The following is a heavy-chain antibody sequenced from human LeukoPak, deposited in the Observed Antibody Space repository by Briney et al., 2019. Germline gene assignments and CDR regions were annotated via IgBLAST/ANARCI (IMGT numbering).Heavy chain of an antibody. J-gene: IGHJ4*02. CDR2: INPNSGGT. V-gene: IGHV1-2*02. Sequence: GASVKVSCKASGYTFTGYYMHWVRQAPGQGLEWMGWINPNSGGTNYAQKFQGRVTMTRDTSISTAYMELSRLRSDDTAVYYCASRPGVLLWFGEHSDFDYWGQGTPVTVSS. CDR3: ASRPGVLLWFGEHSDFDY. CDR1: GYTFTGYY. D-gene: IGHD3-10*01.